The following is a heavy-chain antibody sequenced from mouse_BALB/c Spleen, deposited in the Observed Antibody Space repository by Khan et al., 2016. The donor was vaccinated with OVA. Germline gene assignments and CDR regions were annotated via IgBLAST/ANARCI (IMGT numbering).Heavy chain of an antibody. Sequence: EVQLQQSGGDLVKPGGSLKLSCAASGFTFSSYGMSWVRQTPDKRLEWVATISSGGHYTYFPDSVRGRFTISRDNAKNTLSLQMSSLKSEDTAMYYCAGSRTTTKGNYYAMDYWCQGTSVTVAS. D-gene: IGHD1-2*01. J-gene: IGHJ4*01. CDR3: AGSRTTTKGNYYAMDY. CDR2: ISSGGHYT. V-gene: IGHV5-6*01. CDR1: GFTFSSYG.